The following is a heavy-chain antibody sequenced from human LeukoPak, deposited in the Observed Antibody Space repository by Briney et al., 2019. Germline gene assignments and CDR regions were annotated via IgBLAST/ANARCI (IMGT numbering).Heavy chain of an antibody. CDR2: IYYSGST. D-gene: IGHD3-10*01. CDR3: ARQSPLRGFDY. V-gene: IGHV4-59*08. J-gene: IGHJ4*02. Sequence: SETLPLTCTVSGGSISSYYWSWIRQPPGKGLEWIGYIYYSGSTNCNPSLKSRVTISVDASKNQFSLKLSSVTAADTAVYYCARQSPLRGFDYWGQGTLVTVSS. CDR1: GGSISSYY.